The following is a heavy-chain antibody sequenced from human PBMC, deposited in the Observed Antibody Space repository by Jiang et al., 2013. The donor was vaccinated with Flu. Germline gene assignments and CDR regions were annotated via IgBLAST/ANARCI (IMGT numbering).Heavy chain of an antibody. CDR3: VRQGAYGDSIGSRDHFDY. D-gene: IGHD4-17*01. J-gene: IGHJ4*02. CDR1: GAPSETFT. CDR2: PTTWEH. V-gene: IGHV4-59*08. Sequence: SGLVKPSETLSLTCSVSGAPSETFTGVWDSAGPQGRDWSGLGMPTTWEHQLHPSLKSRLIMSVDMSKNQLSLQLRSVSAADTAVYYCVRQGAYGDSIGSRDHFDYWGQGIAVTVSS.